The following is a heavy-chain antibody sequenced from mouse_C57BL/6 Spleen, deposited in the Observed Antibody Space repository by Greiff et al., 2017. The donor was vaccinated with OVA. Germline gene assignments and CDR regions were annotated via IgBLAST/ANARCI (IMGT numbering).Heavy chain of an antibody. CDR2: IYPGGGYT. D-gene: IGHD1-1*01. Sequence: QVQLKESGAELVRPGTSVKMSCKASGYTFTNYWIGWAKQRPGHGLEWIGDIYPGGGYTNYNEKFKGKATLTADKSSSTAYMQFSSLTSEDSAIYYCARSDYYGSSYGYFDVWGTGTTVTVSS. J-gene: IGHJ1*03. CDR3: ARSDYYGSSYGYFDV. CDR1: GYTFTNYW. V-gene: IGHV1-63*01.